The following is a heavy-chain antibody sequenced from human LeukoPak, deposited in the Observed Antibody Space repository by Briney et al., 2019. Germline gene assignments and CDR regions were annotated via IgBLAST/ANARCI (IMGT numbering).Heavy chain of an antibody. CDR3: ARQVEQPVLYYYYMDV. Sequence: GESLKISCKGSGYSFTSYWIGWVRQMPGKGLEWMGIFYLGDSDTRYSPPFQGQVTISADKSISTAYLQWSSLKASDTAVYYCARQVEQPVLYYYYMDVWGKGTTVTVSS. V-gene: IGHV5-51*01. CDR1: GYSFTSYW. CDR2: FYLGDSDT. D-gene: IGHD1-14*01. J-gene: IGHJ6*03.